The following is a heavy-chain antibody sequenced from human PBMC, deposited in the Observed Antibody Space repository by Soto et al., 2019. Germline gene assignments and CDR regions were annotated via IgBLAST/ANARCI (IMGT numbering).Heavy chain of an antibody. J-gene: IGHJ5*01. CDR1: GGSISNSY. Sequence: SETLSLTCTVSGGSISNSYWTWLRQPPGKGLEWIGYMYYSGSTNYNPSLKSRVTTSVDTSKNQFSLKVSSVTAADTAVYYCARGLRWFVSWGQGTLVTVSA. CDR2: MYYSGST. V-gene: IGHV4-59*01. CDR3: ARGLRWFVS.